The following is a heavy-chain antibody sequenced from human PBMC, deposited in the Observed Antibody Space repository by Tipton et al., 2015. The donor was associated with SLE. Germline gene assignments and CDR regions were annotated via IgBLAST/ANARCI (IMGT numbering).Heavy chain of an antibody. CDR1: GGSISSNY. V-gene: IGHV4-59*01. CDR2: IYYSGST. J-gene: IGHJ4*02. CDR3: ARVSSGWSAFDY. Sequence: TLSLTCTVSGGSISSNYWSWLRQPPGKGLEWIGYIYYSGSTNYNPSLKSRVTISVDTSKNQFSLKLSSVTAADTAVYYCARVSSGWSAFDYWGQGTLVTVSS. D-gene: IGHD6-19*01.